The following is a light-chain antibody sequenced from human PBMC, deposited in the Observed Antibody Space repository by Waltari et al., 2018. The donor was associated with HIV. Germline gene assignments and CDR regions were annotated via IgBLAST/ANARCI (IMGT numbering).Light chain of an antibody. V-gene: IGKV1-5*03. Sequence: DIQMTQFPSTLPASVGDRITLTCRASHSVSRWLAWYQQKPGKAPKVLIYRSSSLQSGVPSRFSGSGSGTEFNLTISTLQPEDFGTYYCQEYRTSFWTFGPGTTVEVK. CDR2: RSS. CDR3: QEYRTSFWT. J-gene: IGKJ1*01. CDR1: HSVSRW.